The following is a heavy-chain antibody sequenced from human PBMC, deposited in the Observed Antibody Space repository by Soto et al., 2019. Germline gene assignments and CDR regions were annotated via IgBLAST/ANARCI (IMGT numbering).Heavy chain of an antibody. Sequence: EVQLVESGGGLVQPGRSLRLSCAASGFIFDDYAMHWVRQAPGKGLEWVSVISGNSGSLGYADSVKGRFTISRDNANNSLYLQMNILRAEDTALYYCAKDLYSSSAYYYYEMDDWGQGTQVTVS. CDR3: AKDLYSSSAYYYYEMDD. V-gene: IGHV3-9*01. CDR2: ISGNSGSL. J-gene: IGHJ6*01. CDR1: GFIFDDYA. D-gene: IGHD6-6*01.